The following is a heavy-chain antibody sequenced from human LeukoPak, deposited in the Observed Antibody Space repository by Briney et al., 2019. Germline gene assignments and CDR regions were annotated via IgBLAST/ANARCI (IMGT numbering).Heavy chain of an antibody. V-gene: IGHV4-59*01. CDR1: GGSMSGYY. CDR3: ARRYASGWSPTFDY. D-gene: IGHD6-19*01. CDR2: IYRSGGT. Sequence: PSETLSLTCTVSGGSMSGYYWGWIRQPPGKGLEWISYIYRSGGTNYNPSVRSRVSISLDTSKNQFSLELRSVTAADTAVYFCARRYASGWSPTFDYWGQGILVTVST. J-gene: IGHJ4*02.